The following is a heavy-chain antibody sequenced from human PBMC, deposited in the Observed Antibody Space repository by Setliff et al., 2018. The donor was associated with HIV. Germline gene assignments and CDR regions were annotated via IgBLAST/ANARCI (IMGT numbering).Heavy chain of an antibody. CDR1: GGSISSDY. CDR2: INHSGST. Sequence: PSETLSLTCTVSGGSISSDYWSWIRQPPGKGLEWIGEINHSGSTNYNPSLKSRVTISVDTSKNQFSLKLSSATAADTAVYYCARDNSYYYGSGSHYWYGMDVWGQGTTVTVSS. D-gene: IGHD3-10*01. CDR3: ARDNSYYYGSGSHYWYGMDV. V-gene: IGHV4-34*01. J-gene: IGHJ6*01.